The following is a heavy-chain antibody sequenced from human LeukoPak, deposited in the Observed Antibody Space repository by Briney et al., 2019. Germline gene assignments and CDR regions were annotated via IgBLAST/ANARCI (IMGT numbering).Heavy chain of an antibody. CDR2: TYYRSKWYN. CDR3: AREVFSSGWNDY. V-gene: IGHV6-1*01. J-gene: IGHJ4*02. CDR1: VCSVLRYLAD. D-gene: IGHD6-19*01. Sequence: SQALPVTFPISVCSVLRYLADWHWPRQSPSRGLEWLGRTYYRSKWYNDYAVSVKSRITINPDTSKNQFSLQLNSVTPEDTAVYYCAREVFSSGWNDYWGQGTLVTVSS.